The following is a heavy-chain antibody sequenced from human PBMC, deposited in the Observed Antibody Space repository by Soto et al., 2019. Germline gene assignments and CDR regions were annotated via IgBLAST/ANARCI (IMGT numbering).Heavy chain of an antibody. CDR2: IIPIFGTA. V-gene: IGHV1-69*13. CDR3: AKDRGGSRAAMSGRAV. Sequence: GASVKVSCKASGGTFSSYAISWVRQAPGQGLEWMGGIIPIFGTANYAQKFQGRVTITADESTSTAYMELSSLRSEDTAVYYCAKDRGGSRAAMSGRAVRRQGPTVPVS. J-gene: IGHJ6*02. CDR1: GGTFSSYA. D-gene: IGHD2-2*01.